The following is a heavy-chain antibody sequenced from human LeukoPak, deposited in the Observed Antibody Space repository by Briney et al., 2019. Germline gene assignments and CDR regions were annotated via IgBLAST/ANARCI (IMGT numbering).Heavy chain of an antibody. V-gene: IGHV3-30*01. D-gene: IGHD3-22*01. CDR2: ISYDGSNK. CDR3: ARSPYYDSSGYYDC. CDR1: GFTFSTYA. J-gene: IGHJ4*02. Sequence: PGGSLRLSCAASGFTFSTYAMHWVRQAPGKGLEWVAVISYDGSNKYYADSVKGRFTISRDNSKNTRFLQMNSLRAEDTAVYFCARSPYYDSSGYYDCWGQGTLVTVSS.